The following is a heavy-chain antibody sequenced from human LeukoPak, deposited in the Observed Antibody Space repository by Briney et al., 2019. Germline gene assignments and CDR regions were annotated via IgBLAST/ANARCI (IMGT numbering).Heavy chain of an antibody. CDR3: ASGGIAARPDPYYFDY. D-gene: IGHD6-6*01. Sequence: PGGSLRLSCAASGLIFSSYAMTWVRQAPGKGLEWVSAVSGNGGSTYYADSVKGRFSISRDNSKNMLYLQMNSLRAEDTAVYYCASGGIAARPDPYYFDYWGQGTLVTVSS. CDR2: VSGNGGST. V-gene: IGHV3-23*01. J-gene: IGHJ4*02. CDR1: GLIFSSYA.